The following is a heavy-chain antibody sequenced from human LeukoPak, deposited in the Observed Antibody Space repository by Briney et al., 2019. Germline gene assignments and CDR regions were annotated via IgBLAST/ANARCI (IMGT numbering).Heavy chain of an antibody. CDR3: ARDSIERGSGSSSS. CDR1: GYTFTSYG. Sequence: GASVKVSCKASGYTFTSYGISWVRQAPGQGLEWMGWISAHNGNTNYAQKLQGRVTMTTDTSTSTAYMELRSLRSDDTAVYYCARDSIERGSGSSSSWGQGTLVTVSS. CDR2: ISAHNGNT. V-gene: IGHV1-18*01. D-gene: IGHD3-10*01. J-gene: IGHJ5*02.